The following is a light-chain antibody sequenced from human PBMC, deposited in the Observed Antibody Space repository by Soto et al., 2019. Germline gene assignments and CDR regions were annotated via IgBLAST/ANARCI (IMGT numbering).Light chain of an antibody. CDR2: AAS. Sequence: DIQMTQSPSSLSASVGDRVIITCRANQSVNNYLNWYQQKPGKAPSLLIYAASNLRSAVPSRFSGRGSGTDFTLTISSLQSEDFATYFCQQTDRSPLTFGGGTKVDIK. CDR1: QSVNNY. CDR3: QQTDRSPLT. J-gene: IGKJ4*01. V-gene: IGKV1-39*01.